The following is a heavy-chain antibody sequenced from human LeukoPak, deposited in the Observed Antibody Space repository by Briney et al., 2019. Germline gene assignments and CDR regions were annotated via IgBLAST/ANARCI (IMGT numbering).Heavy chain of an antibody. CDR2: IYHSGST. J-gene: IGHJ4*02. Sequence: KPSETLSLTCTVSGYSISSGYYWGWIRQPPGKGLEWIGSIYHSGSTYYNPSLKSRVTISVDTSKNQFSLKLSSVTAADTAVYYCARAVWNSSSRRGGYYFDYWGQGTLVTVSS. D-gene: IGHD6-13*01. CDR3: ARAVWNSSSRRGGYYFDY. V-gene: IGHV4-38-2*02. CDR1: GYSISSGYY.